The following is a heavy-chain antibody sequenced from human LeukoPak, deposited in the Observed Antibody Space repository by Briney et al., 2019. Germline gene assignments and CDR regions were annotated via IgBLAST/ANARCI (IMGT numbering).Heavy chain of an antibody. J-gene: IGHJ4*02. Sequence: PGGSLRLSCAASGFTFNNYAMSWVRQAPGKGLEWVSAISGSGGTYYADSVKGRFIISRDNSKNTLYLQMNSLRAEDTAIYYCAKHPSVGNFEYWGQGPLVTVSS. CDR2: ISGSGGT. V-gene: IGHV3-23*01. CDR3: AKHPSVGNFEY. D-gene: IGHD4-23*01. CDR1: GFTFNNYA.